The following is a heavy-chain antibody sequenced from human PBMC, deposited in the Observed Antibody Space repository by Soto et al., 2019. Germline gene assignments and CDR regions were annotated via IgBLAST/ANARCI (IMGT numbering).Heavy chain of an antibody. V-gene: IGHV4-59*01. CDR1: GGSISSYY. Sequence: KTSETLSLTCTVSGGSISSYYWSWIRQPPGKGLEWIGYIYYSGSTNYNPSLKSRVTISVDTSKNQFSLKLSSVTAADTAVYYCARGVEGWFDPWGQGTLVTVSS. CDR2: IYYSGST. D-gene: IGHD3-16*01. CDR3: ARGVEGWFDP. J-gene: IGHJ5*02.